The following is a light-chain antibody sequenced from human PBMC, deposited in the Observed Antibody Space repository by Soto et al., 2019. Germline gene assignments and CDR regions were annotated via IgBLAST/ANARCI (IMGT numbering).Light chain of an antibody. CDR2: DVS. J-gene: IGLJ2*01. CDR1: SSDVGGYNY. CDR3: TSYTSNSNLI. V-gene: IGLV2-14*01. Sequence: QSALTQPASVSGSPGQSITISCTGSSSDVGGYNYVSWYQQHPGKVPKLMIYDVSNRPSGVSNRFSGSKSGNTASLTISGLQAEDEADYYCTSYTSNSNLIFGGGTKLTVL.